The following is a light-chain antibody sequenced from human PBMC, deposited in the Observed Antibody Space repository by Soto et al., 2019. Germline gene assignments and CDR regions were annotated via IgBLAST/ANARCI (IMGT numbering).Light chain of an antibody. CDR2: GAS. CDR1: QSVSSSY. J-gene: IGKJ1*01. CDR3: QQYNNWPPWT. Sequence: EIVMAQSPGTLSVSPWERATLFCRASQSVSSSYLAWYQQKPGQAPRLLIYGASTRATGIPARFSGSESGTEFTLTISSLQSEDFAVYYCQQYNNWPPWTFGQGTKVDIK. V-gene: IGKV3-15*01.